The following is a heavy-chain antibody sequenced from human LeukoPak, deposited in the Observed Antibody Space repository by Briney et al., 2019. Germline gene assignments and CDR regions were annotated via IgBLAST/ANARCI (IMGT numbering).Heavy chain of an antibody. V-gene: IGHV3-NL1*01. J-gene: IGHJ5*02. CDR2: IYSGGST. Sequence: GGSLRLSCAASGFTFSSYGMHWVRRAPGKGLEWVSVIYSGGSTYYADSVKGRFTISRDNSKNTLYLQMNSLRAEDTAVYYCARDLDYNWFDPWGQGTLVTVSS. D-gene: IGHD3-3*01. CDR3: ARDLDYNWFDP. CDR1: GFTFSSYG.